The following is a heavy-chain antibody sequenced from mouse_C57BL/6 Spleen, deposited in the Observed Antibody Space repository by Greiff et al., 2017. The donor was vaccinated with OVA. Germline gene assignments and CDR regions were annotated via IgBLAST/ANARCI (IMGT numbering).Heavy chain of an antibody. V-gene: IGHV1-69*01. CDR2: IDPSDSYT. Sequence: QVHVKQPGAELVMPGASVKLSCKASGYTFTSYWMHWVKQRPGQGLEWIGEIDPSDSYTNYNQKFKGKSTLTVDKSSSTAYMQLSSLTSEDSAVYYCARGGGSSGMDYWGQGTTLTVSS. CDR3: ARGGGSSGMDY. D-gene: IGHD1-1*01. CDR1: GYTFTSYW. J-gene: IGHJ2*01.